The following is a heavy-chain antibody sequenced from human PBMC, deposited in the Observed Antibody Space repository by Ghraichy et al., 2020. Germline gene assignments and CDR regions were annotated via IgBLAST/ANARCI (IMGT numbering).Heavy chain of an antibody. V-gene: IGHV3-11*01. CDR3: ARHYGSGSYRAYYYYGMDV. CDR2: ISSSGSTI. D-gene: IGHD3-10*01. CDR1: GFTFSDYY. Sequence: GGSLRLSCAASGFTFSDYYMSWIRQAPGKGLEWVSYISSSGSTIYYADSVKGRFTISRDNAKNSLYLQMNSLRAEDTAVYYCARHYGSGSYRAYYYYGMDVWGQGTTVTVSS. J-gene: IGHJ6*02.